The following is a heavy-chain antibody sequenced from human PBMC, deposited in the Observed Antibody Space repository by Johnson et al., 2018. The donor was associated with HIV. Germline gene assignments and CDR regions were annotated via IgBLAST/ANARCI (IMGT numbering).Heavy chain of an antibody. CDR2: IKQDGSEK. CDR1: GFTFSSYW. V-gene: IGHV3-7*01. CDR3: AKDPMVATPANAFDS. J-gene: IGHJ3*02. D-gene: IGHD5-12*01. Sequence: VQLVESGGGLVQPGGSLRLSCAASGFTFSSYWMSWVRQAPGKGLEWVANIKQDGSEKYYADSVKGRFTISRDNSKNTLYLQRNSLRAEDTAVYYCAKDPMVATPANAFDSWGQGTMVTVS.